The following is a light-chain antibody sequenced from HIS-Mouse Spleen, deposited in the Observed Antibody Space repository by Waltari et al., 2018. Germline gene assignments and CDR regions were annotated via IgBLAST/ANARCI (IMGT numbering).Light chain of an antibody. CDR1: ALPKQY. CDR2: KDS. V-gene: IGLV3-25*02. J-gene: IGLJ2*01. CDR3: YSTDSSGNHRV. Sequence: SYELTQPPSVSVSPGQTARITCSGDALPKQYAYWYQQKPGQAPVLGIYKDSERPSGIPERFSGSSSGTTVTLTISGAQVEDEADYYCYSTDSSGNHRVFGGGTKLTVL.